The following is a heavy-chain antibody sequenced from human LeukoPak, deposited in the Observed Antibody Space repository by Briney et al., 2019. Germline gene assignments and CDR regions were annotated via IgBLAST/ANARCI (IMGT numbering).Heavy chain of an antibody. D-gene: IGHD4-11*01. CDR1: GFTFSSYS. V-gene: IGHV3-21*01. Sequence: PGGSLRLSCAASGFTFSSYSMNWVRQAPGKGLEWVSSISSSSSYIYYADSVKGRFTISRDNSKNTLYLQMNSLRAEDTAVYYCAKGPRVTLSHMDVWGKGTTVTVSS. CDR3: AKGPRVTLSHMDV. CDR2: ISSSSSYI. J-gene: IGHJ6*03.